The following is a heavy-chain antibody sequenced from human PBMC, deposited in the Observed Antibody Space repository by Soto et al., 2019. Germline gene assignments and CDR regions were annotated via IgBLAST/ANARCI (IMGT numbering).Heavy chain of an antibody. J-gene: IGHJ6*02. CDR1: GYKFTSYW. Sequence: GESLKISCKGSGYKFTSYWIGWLRQMPGKGLEWMGIIYPGDSDTRYSPSFQGQVTISADKSISTAYLQWSSLKASDTAMYYCAGGGVRGVITRTRDYYGMDVWGQGTTVTVSS. CDR3: AGGGVRGVITRTRDYYGMDV. D-gene: IGHD3-10*01. V-gene: IGHV5-51*01. CDR2: IYPGDSDT.